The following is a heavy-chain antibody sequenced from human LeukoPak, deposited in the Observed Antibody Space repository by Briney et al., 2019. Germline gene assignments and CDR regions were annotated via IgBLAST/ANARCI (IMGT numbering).Heavy chain of an antibody. D-gene: IGHD3-3*01. CDR2: IIPIFGTA. Sequence: SVKVSCKASGGTFSSYAISWVRQAPGQGLEWMGGIIPIFGTANYAQKFQGRVTITTDESTSTAYMELSSLRSEDTAVYYCARALQGYDFWSGYRNYYYCMDVWGKGTTVTVSS. CDR1: GGTFSSYA. V-gene: IGHV1-69*05. J-gene: IGHJ6*03. CDR3: ARALQGYDFWSGYRNYYYCMDV.